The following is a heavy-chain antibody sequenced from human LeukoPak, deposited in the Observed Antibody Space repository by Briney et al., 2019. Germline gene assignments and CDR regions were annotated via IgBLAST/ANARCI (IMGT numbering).Heavy chain of an antibody. Sequence: SETLFLTCTVSGGSISSGDYYWSWIRQPPGKGLEWIGYIYYSGSTYYNPSLKSRVTISVDTSKNQFSLKLSSVTAADTAVYYCASFRVRDDAFDIWGQGTMVTVSS. V-gene: IGHV4-30-4*01. D-gene: IGHD3-10*01. CDR3: ASFRVRDDAFDI. CDR1: GGSISSGDYY. J-gene: IGHJ3*02. CDR2: IYYSGST.